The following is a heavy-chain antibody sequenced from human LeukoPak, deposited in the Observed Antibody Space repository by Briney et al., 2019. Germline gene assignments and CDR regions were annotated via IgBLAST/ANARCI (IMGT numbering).Heavy chain of an antibody. Sequence: GGSLRLSCAASGFIFSDHYIDWVRQAPGKGLEWVAVIWYDGSNKYYADSVKGRFTISRDNSKNTLYLQMNSLRAEDTAVYYCARDGDYDILTGYYTGPPIAYWGQGTLVTVSS. CDR1: GFIFSDHY. J-gene: IGHJ4*02. CDR3: ARDGDYDILTGYYTGPPIAY. V-gene: IGHV3-33*08. CDR2: IWYDGSNK. D-gene: IGHD3-9*01.